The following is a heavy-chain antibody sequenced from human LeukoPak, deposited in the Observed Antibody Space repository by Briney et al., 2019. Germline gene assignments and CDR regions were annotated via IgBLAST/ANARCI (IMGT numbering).Heavy chain of an antibody. Sequence: ASVKVSCKPSGYTFTSYGISWVRHAPGQGLEWMGWISAYNGNTNYAQKLQGRVTITTDTSTSTAYMELRSLRSDDTAVYYCARSHGGRYANDYWGQGTLVTVSS. CDR3: ARSHGGRYANDY. CDR2: ISAYNGNT. D-gene: IGHD3-16*01. J-gene: IGHJ4*02. CDR1: GYTFTSYG. V-gene: IGHV1-18*01.